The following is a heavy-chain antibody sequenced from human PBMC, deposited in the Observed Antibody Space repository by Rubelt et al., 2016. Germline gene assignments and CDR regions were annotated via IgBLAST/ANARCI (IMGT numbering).Heavy chain of an antibody. V-gene: IGHV1-24*01. D-gene: IGHD2-15*01. Sequence: QAQLVQSGAEVKKPGASVKVSCKVSGYTLTELSMHWVRQAPGKGLEWMGGFDPEDGETSYARKFQGGVTMTEDTSTDTAYMELSSLRAEDTAVYYCATASPYCSGGSCYWGQGTLVTVSS. J-gene: IGHJ4*02. CDR2: FDPEDGET. CDR3: ATASPYCSGGSCY. CDR1: GYTLTELS.